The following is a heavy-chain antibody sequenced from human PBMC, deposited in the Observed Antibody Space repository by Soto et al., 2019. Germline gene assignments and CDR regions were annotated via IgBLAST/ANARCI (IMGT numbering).Heavy chain of an antibody. Sequence: QVQLVQSGAEVKKPGSSVKVSCKASGGTFSSYAISWVRQAPGQGLEWMGGIIPIFGTANYAQKFQGRVTITADESTITAYMERSSLRSEDTAVYYCATYPRGRGYYYGMDVWGQGTTVTVSS. CDR3: ATYPRGRGYYYGMDV. V-gene: IGHV1-69*12. CDR2: IIPIFGTA. J-gene: IGHJ6*02. CDR1: GGTFSSYA. D-gene: IGHD2-15*01.